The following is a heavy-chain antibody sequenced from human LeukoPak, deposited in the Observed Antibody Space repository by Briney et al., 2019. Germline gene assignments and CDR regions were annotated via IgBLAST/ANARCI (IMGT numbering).Heavy chain of an antibody. V-gene: IGHV4-59*01. CDR3: ATFPRSSSWYYFDY. Sequence: PSETLSLTCTVSGGSISSYYWSWIRQPPGKGLEWIGYIYYSGRTNYNPSLKSRVTISVDTSKNQFSLKLSSVTAADTAVYYCATFPRSSSWYYFDYWGQGTLVTVSS. D-gene: IGHD6-13*01. J-gene: IGHJ4*02. CDR1: GGSISSYY. CDR2: IYYSGRT.